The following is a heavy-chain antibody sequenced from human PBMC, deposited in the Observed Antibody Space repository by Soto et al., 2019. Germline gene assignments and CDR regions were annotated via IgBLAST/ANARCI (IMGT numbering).Heavy chain of an antibody. J-gene: IGHJ6*03. Sequence: EVQLVESGGGLVQPGGSLRLSCAASGFTFSSHWMHWVRQAPGKGLVWVSRINRDGSNTSYADSVKGLSTISRDNAKNTLYLEMHTLRAEDTAVYYCARDNYDFWSGVFYYYIDVWGKGTTVTVSS. D-gene: IGHD3-3*01. CDR1: GFTFSSHW. CDR3: ARDNYDFWSGVFYYYIDV. CDR2: INRDGSNT. V-gene: IGHV3-74*01.